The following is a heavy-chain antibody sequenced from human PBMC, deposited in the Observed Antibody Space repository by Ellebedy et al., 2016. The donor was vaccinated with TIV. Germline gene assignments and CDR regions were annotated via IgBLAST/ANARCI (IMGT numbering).Heavy chain of an antibody. J-gene: IGHJ4*02. D-gene: IGHD5-24*01. CDR2: ISGSGGST. Sequence: GESLKISWAASGFTFSSYAMSWVRQVPGKGLEWVSAISGSGGSTYYADSVKGRFTISRDNSKNKLYLQMNSLRAEDTAVYYCARATSGFDYWGQGALATVSS. CDR3: ARATSGFDY. V-gene: IGHV3-23*01. CDR1: GFTFSSYA.